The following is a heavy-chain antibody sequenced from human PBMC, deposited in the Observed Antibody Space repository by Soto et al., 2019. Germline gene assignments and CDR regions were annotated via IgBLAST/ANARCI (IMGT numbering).Heavy chain of an antibody. D-gene: IGHD2-15*01. CDR2: ISYDGNNK. V-gene: IGHV3-30-3*01. CDR3: ARAGCDGGTCCTLVGLRYGMDV. CDR1: GFTFSNYA. J-gene: IGHJ6*02. Sequence: QVQLVESGGGVVQPGRSLRLSCAASGFTFSNYAMYWVRQAPGKGLEWVAVISYDGNNKYYADSVKGRFTISRDNSKNTLYLQMNSLRAEDTDVYYCARAGCDGGTCCTLVGLRYGMDVWGQGTTVTVSS.